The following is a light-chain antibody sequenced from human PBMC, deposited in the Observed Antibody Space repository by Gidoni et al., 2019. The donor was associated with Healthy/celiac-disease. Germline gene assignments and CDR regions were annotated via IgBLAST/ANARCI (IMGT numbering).Light chain of an antibody. J-gene: IGKJ1*01. CDR1: QSVSSN. CDR3: QQYNNWPPWT. CDR2: GAS. V-gene: IGKV3-15*01. Sequence: EMVLTKSPATLSVSPGERATLSCRASQSVSSNLAWYQQKPGQAPRLLIYGASTRATGIPARFSGSGSGTEFTLTISSLQSEDFAVYYCQQYNNWPPWTFXXXTKVEIK.